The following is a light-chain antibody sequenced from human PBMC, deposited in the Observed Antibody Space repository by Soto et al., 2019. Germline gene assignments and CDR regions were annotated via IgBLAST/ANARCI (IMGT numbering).Light chain of an antibody. Sequence: DIQMTQTPSSLSASVGDRVTITCRSSQSISNFLIWYQHRPGKAPKPLIYAASTLQSGVPSRFSGSGSGTDFTLTISSVQPEDFTAYYCQQSYYSPVTFGQGTRLEIK. CDR1: QSISNF. V-gene: IGKV1-39*01. CDR3: QQSYYSPVT. CDR2: AAS. J-gene: IGKJ5*01.